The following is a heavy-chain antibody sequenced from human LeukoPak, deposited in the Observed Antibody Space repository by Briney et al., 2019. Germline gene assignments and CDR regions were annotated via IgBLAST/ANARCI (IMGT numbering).Heavy chain of an antibody. CDR2: ITKSSSTM. Sequence: GGSLRLSCAASGFTFSTYSMNWVRQAPGKGLEWIAYITKSSSTMTYAESVKGRFTISRDNAKNLLYLQGSSLRPEDTAVYYCTRDIVANIPGGPLDYWGQGTLVTVSS. CDR3: TRDIVANIPGGPLDY. D-gene: IGHD1-26*01. CDR1: GFTFSTYS. V-gene: IGHV3-48*01. J-gene: IGHJ4*02.